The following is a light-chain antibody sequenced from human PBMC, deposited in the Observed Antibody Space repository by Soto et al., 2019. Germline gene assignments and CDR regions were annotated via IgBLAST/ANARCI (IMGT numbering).Light chain of an antibody. CDR3: QQYNNGPPLT. V-gene: IGKV3-15*01. Sequence: EIVMTQSPATLSVSPGERATLSCRASQSVRSNLAWYQHKPGQAPRLLIYGAYSRATGVPARFSSSGSGTEFALTISSLQSEDVAVYYCQQYNNGPPLTFGGGTKVEIK. CDR1: QSVRSN. CDR2: GAY. J-gene: IGKJ4*01.